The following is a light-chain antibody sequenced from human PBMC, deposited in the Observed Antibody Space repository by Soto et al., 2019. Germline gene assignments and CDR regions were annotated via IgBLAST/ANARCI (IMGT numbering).Light chain of an antibody. CDR1: QSVSSY. V-gene: IGKV3-11*01. Sequence: EIVLTQSPATLSLSPGERATLSCRASQSVSSYLAWYQQKPGQAPRLLIYDASNRATGIPARFSGSGSGTDFTLTISSLEPDDFAVYYCQQRSNWPPTGLTFGGGTKVEIK. CDR3: QQRSNWPPTGLT. CDR2: DAS. J-gene: IGKJ4*01.